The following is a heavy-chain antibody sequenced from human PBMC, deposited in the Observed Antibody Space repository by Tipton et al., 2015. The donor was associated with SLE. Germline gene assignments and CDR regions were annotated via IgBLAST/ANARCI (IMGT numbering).Heavy chain of an antibody. CDR2: INHSGST. CDR3: ARDKANYFDY. V-gene: IGHV4-59*11. Sequence: TLSLTCTVSGGSISSHYWSWIRQPPGKGLEWIGEINHSGSTNYNPSLKSRVTISVDTSKNQFSLKLSSVTAADTAVYYCARDKANYFDYWGQGTLVTVSS. J-gene: IGHJ4*02. CDR1: GGSISSHY.